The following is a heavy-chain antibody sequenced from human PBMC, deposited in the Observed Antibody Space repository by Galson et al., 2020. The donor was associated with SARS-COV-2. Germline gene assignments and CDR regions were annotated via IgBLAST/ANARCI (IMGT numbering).Heavy chain of an antibody. CDR1: GYSISSGYY. Sequence: SETLSLTCTVSGYSISSGYYWGWLRQPPGKRLEWIGRNHHSGSTYYNPSLKSRVTISVDTSKNQFSLKLSSVTAADTAVYYCAREIPQRYCSSTSCYTAYWDFDLWGRGTLVTVSS. CDR3: AREIPQRYCSSTSCYTAYWDFDL. CDR2: NHHSGST. V-gene: IGHV4-38-2*02. J-gene: IGHJ2*01. D-gene: IGHD2-2*02.